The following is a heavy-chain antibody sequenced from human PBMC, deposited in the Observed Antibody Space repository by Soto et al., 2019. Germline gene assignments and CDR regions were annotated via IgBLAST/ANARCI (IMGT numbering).Heavy chain of an antibody. CDR2: ISAYNGNT. CDR1: GYTFTSYG. D-gene: IGHD5-12*01. Sequence: ASVKVSCKASGYTFTSYGISWVRQAPGQGLEWMGWISAYNGNTNYAQKLQGRVTMTTDTSTSTAYMELRSLRSDDTAVYYCARDKPRGYSGYDADYWGQGTLVTVSS. CDR3: ARDKPRGYSGYDADY. J-gene: IGHJ4*02. V-gene: IGHV1-18*01.